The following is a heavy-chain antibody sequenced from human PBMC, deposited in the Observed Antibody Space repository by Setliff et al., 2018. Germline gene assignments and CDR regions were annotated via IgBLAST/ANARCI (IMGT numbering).Heavy chain of an antibody. Sequence: RGESLKISCKGSGYSFSSYWIGWVRQMPGKGLEWMGIINPGDSDTRYSPSFQGQVTISADKSISTAYLQWSSLKASDTAMYYCARTRTPSPFNSWFDPWGQGTLVTVSS. J-gene: IGHJ5*02. CDR3: ARTRTPSPFNSWFDP. CDR1: GYSFSSYW. V-gene: IGHV5-51*01. CDR2: INPGDSDT. D-gene: IGHD2-15*01.